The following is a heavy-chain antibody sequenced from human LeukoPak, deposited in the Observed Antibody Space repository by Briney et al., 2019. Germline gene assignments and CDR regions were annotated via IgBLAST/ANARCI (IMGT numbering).Heavy chain of an antibody. J-gene: IGHJ4*02. D-gene: IGHD2-8*01. CDR1: GGSISSYY. CDR3: ARLMLQGYYFDY. V-gene: IGHV4-59*01. Sequence: SETLSLTCTVSGGSISSYYWSWIRQPPGKGLEWIGYIYYSGSTNYNPSLKSRVTISVDTSKNQFSLKLSSVSAADTAVYYCARLMLQGYYFDYWGQGTLVTVSS. CDR2: IYYSGST.